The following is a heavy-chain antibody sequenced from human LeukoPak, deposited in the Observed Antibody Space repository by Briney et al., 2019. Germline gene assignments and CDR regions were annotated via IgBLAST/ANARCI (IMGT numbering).Heavy chain of an antibody. V-gene: IGHV4-31*03. CDR3: ASAGIAARRILAVRHRYYFDY. CDR1: GGSISSGGYY. CDR2: IYYSGST. Sequence: SQTLSPTCTVSGGSISSGGYYWSWIRQHPGKGLEWIGYIYYSGSTYYNPSLKSRVTISVDTSKNQFSLKLSSVTAADTAVYYCASAGIAARRILAVRHRYYFDYWGQGTLVTVSS. D-gene: IGHD6-6*01. J-gene: IGHJ4*02.